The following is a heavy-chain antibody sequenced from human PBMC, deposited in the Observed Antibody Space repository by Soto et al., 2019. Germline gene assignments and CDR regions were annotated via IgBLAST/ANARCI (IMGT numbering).Heavy chain of an antibody. Sequence: SETLSLTCTVSGGSISSGDYYWSWIRQPPGKGLEWIGYIYYSGSTYYNPSLKSRVTISVDTSKNQFSLKLSSVTAADTAVYYCAIEGIAAPWWFDPWGQGTLVTVSS. CDR2: IYYSGST. D-gene: IGHD6-13*01. V-gene: IGHV4-30-4*01. J-gene: IGHJ5*02. CDR1: GGSISSGDYY. CDR3: AIEGIAAPWWFDP.